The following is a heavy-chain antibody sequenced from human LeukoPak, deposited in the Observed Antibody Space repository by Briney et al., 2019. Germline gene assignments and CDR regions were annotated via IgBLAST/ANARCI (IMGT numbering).Heavy chain of an antibody. CDR1: GFTFSSYY. Sequence: GGSLRLSCAASGFTFSSYYMSWVRQAPGKGLEWVANIKRDAREKYYVDSVKGRFTISRDNAKNSLYLQMNSLRAEDTAVYYCAREGIDYTNYLNYFYMDVWGKGTTVTVFS. CDR2: IKRDAREK. V-gene: IGHV3-7*01. D-gene: IGHD4-11*01. J-gene: IGHJ6*03. CDR3: AREGIDYTNYLNYFYMDV.